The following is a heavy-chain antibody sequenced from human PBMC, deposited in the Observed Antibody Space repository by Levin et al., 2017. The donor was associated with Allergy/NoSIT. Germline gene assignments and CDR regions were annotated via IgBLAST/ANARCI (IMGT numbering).Heavy chain of an antibody. CDR3: AKGAIAAAGNTPFGY. D-gene: IGHD6-13*01. CDR2: ISWNSGSI. J-gene: IGHJ4*02. Sequence: GGSLRLSCAASGFTFDDYAMHWVRQAPGKGLEWVSGISWNSGSIGYADSVKGRFTISRDNAKNSLYLQMNSLRAEDTALYYCAKGAIAAAGNTPFGYWGQGTLVTVSS. CDR1: GFTFDDYA. V-gene: IGHV3-9*01.